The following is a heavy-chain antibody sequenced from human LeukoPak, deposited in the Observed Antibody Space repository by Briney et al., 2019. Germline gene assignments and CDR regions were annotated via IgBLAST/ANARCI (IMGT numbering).Heavy chain of an antibody. CDR3: AKDRRLGAVAGGGAFDI. CDR1: GFTFSTYA. CDR2: ISGSGDTT. J-gene: IGHJ3*02. D-gene: IGHD6-19*01. Sequence: GGSLRLSCAASGFTFSTYAMSWVRQAPGKGLEWVSAISGSGDTTYYADSVKGRFTISRDNSKNTLYLQMNSLRAEDTAVYYCAKDRRLGAVAGGGAFDIWGQGTMVTVSS. V-gene: IGHV3-23*01.